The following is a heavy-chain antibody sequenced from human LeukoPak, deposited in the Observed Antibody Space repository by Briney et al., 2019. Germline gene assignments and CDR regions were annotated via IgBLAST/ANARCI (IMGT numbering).Heavy chain of an antibody. Sequence: SQTLSLTCTVSGGSISSGGYYWSWIRQHPGKGLEWIGYIYYSGSTYYNPSLKSRVTISVDTSKNQFSLKLSPVTAADTAVYYCARGQRWAEPFWSGYLYFDYWGQGTLVTVSS. CDR2: IYYSGST. CDR3: ARGQRWAEPFWSGYLYFDY. V-gene: IGHV4-31*03. J-gene: IGHJ4*02. D-gene: IGHD3-3*01. CDR1: GGSISSGGYY.